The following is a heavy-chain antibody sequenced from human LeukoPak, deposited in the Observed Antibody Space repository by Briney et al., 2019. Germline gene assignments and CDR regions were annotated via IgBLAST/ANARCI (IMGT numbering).Heavy chain of an antibody. CDR2: IYYSGST. CDR3: ARDPNSSSWYRYFDY. CDR1: GGSISSSSYY. D-gene: IGHD6-13*01. V-gene: IGHV4-39*07. J-gene: IGHJ4*02. Sequence: KPSETLSLTCTVSGGSISSSSYYWGWIRQPPGKGLEWIGSIYYSGSTYYNPSLKSRVTISVDTSKNQFSLKLSSVTAADTAVYYCARDPNSSSWYRYFDYWGQGTLVTVSS.